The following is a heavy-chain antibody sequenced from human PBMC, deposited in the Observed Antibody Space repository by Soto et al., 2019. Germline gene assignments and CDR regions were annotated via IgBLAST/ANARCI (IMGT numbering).Heavy chain of an antibody. CDR2: ISGKNGNT. Sequence: GASVKVSCKASGYTFISHGISWVRQAPGQGLEWMGWISGKNGNTKYAQEVQGRVTLTTDTSTSTAYMELRSLRSDDTAVYYCARVSSSIVVVPDYGMDVWGQGPTVTVSS. CDR1: GYTFISHG. V-gene: IGHV1-18*04. J-gene: IGHJ6*02. CDR3: ARVSSSIVVVPDYGMDV. D-gene: IGHD2-15*01.